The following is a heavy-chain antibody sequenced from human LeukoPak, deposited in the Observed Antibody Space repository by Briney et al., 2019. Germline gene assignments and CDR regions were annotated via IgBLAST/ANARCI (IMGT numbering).Heavy chain of an antibody. CDR3: ARDSSSYYYYYYMDV. CDR1: GSTFTGYY. J-gene: IGHJ6*03. Sequence: SCKASGSTFTGYYMHWVRQAPGKGLVWVSRINSDGSSTSYADSVKGRFTISRDNAKNTLYLQMNSLRAEDTAVYYCARDSSSYYYYYYMDVWGKGTTVTVSS. V-gene: IGHV3-74*01. CDR2: INSDGSST. D-gene: IGHD6-6*01.